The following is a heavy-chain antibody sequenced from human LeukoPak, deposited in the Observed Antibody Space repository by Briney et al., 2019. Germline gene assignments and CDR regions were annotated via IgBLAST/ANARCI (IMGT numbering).Heavy chain of an antibody. CDR3: ARERGYSGYVDH. CDR2: IYTSGRT. V-gene: IGHV4-61*02. CDR1: GGSLSSGSYY. J-gene: IGHJ4*02. D-gene: IGHD5-12*01. Sequence: SETLSLTCTVSGGSLSSGSYYWSWIRQPAGKGLEWIGRIYTSGRTNYHPSLKSRVTISVDTSKNQFSLKLSSVAAADTAVYYCARERGYSGYVDHWGQGTLVTVSS.